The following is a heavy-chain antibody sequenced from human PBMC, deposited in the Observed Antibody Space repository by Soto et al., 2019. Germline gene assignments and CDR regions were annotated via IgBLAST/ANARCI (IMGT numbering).Heavy chain of an antibody. CDR3: AREKDSSGYYYVDY. J-gene: IGHJ4*02. D-gene: IGHD3-22*01. CDR2: IYYSGST. Sequence: QVQLQESGPGLVKPSQTLSLTCTVSGGSISSGGYYWSWIRQHPGKGLEWIGYIYYSGSTYYNPSLKSPITITVYTSKNQFSLKLSSVTAADTAVYDCAREKDSSGYYYVDYWGQGTLFTVSS. CDR1: GGSISSGGYY. V-gene: IGHV4-31*01.